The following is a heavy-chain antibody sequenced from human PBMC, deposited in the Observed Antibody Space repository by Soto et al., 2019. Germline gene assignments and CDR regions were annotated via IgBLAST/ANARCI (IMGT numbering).Heavy chain of an antibody. CDR2: ISGGGETT. Sequence: EVQLLESGGGLVQPGGSLRLSCAASGFTFSSYAMWWVRQAPGKGLECVSAISGGGETTYYADSVKGRFTISRDNSKNTLYLQMNSLRAEDTAVYYCAVTSGSGSYYFDSWGQGTLVTVSS. V-gene: IGHV3-23*01. D-gene: IGHD3-10*01. CDR1: GFTFSSYA. J-gene: IGHJ4*02. CDR3: AVTSGSGSYYFDS.